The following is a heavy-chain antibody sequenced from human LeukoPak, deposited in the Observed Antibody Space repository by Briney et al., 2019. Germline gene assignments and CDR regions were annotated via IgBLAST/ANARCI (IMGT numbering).Heavy chain of an antibody. CDR2: ISSSGSTI. D-gene: IGHD3-10*01. CDR3: AREIEVLWFGELRVWFDP. Sequence: QPGGSLRLSCAASGFTFSSYEMNWVRQAPGKGLGWVSYISSSGSTIYYADSVKGRFTISRDNAKNSLYLQMNSLRAEDTAVYYCAREIEVLWFGELRVWFDPWGQGTLVTVSS. V-gene: IGHV3-48*03. J-gene: IGHJ5*02. CDR1: GFTFSSYE.